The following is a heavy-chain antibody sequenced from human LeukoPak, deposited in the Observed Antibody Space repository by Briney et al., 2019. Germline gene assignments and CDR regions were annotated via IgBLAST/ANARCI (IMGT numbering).Heavy chain of an antibody. Sequence: GESLKISCKGSGYSFTSYWIGWVRQMPGKGLEWMGIIYPGDSDTRYSPSFQGQVTISADKSISNAYMQWSSLKASDTAMYYCARGWGYYDSSGYYFFDYWGQGTLVTVSS. J-gene: IGHJ4*02. V-gene: IGHV5-51*01. CDR3: ARGWGYYDSSGYYFFDY. D-gene: IGHD3-22*01. CDR1: GYSFTSYW. CDR2: IYPGDSDT.